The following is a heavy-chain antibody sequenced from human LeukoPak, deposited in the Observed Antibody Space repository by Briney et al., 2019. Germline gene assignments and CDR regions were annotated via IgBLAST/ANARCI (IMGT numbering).Heavy chain of an antibody. J-gene: IGHJ4*02. CDR2: INSDGSST. CDR1: GFTFSSYW. D-gene: IGHD3-3*01. V-gene: IGHV3-74*01. Sequence: PGGSLRLSYAASGFTFSSYWMHWVRQAPGKGLVWVSRINSDGSSTSYAESVKGRFTISRDNAKNTLYLQMNSLRAEDTAIYYCAKGISVHYDFWSGSSNYYFDYWGQGTLVTVSS. CDR3: AKGISVHYDFWSGSSNYYFDY.